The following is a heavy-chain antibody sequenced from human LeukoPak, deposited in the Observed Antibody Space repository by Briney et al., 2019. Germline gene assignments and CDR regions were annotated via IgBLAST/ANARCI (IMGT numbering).Heavy chain of an antibody. D-gene: IGHD2-15*01. Sequence: GGSLRLSCAASGFTFSSYEMNWVRQAPGKGLEWVSYISSSGSTIYYADSVKGRFTISRDNAKNSLYLQMNSLRAEDTAVYYCARGRAGGVVAVTSAFDIWGQGTMVTVSS. CDR2: ISSSGSTI. CDR1: GFTFSSYE. V-gene: IGHV3-48*03. CDR3: ARGRAGGVVAVTSAFDI. J-gene: IGHJ3*02.